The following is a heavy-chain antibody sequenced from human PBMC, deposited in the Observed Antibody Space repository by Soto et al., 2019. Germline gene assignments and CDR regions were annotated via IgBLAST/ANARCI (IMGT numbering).Heavy chain of an antibody. J-gene: IGHJ5*02. Sequence: GGSLRLSCAASGFTFSSYAMSWVRQAPGKGLEWVSAISGSGGSTYYADSVKGRFTISRDNSKNTLYLQMNSLRAEDTAVYYCAKVGTLLWFGKMDWFDPWGQGTLVTVSS. V-gene: IGHV3-23*01. D-gene: IGHD3-10*01. CDR2: ISGSGGST. CDR1: GFTFSSYA. CDR3: AKVGTLLWFGKMDWFDP.